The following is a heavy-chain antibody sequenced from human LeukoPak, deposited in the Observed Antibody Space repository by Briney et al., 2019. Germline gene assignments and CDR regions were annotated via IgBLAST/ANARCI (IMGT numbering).Heavy chain of an antibody. V-gene: IGHV1-18*01. D-gene: IGHD6-13*01. J-gene: IGHJ4*02. CDR2: ISAYNGNT. CDR3: ARDRYSSSWYLYYFGY. CDR1: GYTFTSYG. Sequence: ASVKVSCKASGYTFTSYGISWVRQAPGQGLEWMGWISAYNGNTNYAQKLQGRVAMTTDTSTSTAYMELRSLRSDDTAVYYCARDRYSSSWYLYYFGYWGQGTLVTVSS.